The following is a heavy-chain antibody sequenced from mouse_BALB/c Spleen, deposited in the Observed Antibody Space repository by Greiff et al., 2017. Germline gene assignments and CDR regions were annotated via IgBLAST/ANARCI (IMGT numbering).Heavy chain of an antibody. CDR3: ARRDFDD. CDR2: IFPGTGTT. V-gene: IGHV1S132*01. Sequence: VQLQQSGAELVKPGASVKLSCKTSGYTFTSYWIQWVKQRPGQGLGWLGEIFPGTGTTYYNEKFKGKATLTIDTSSSTAYMQLSGLTSEDSAVYFWARRDFDDWGEGTTLTVAA. J-gene: IGHJ2*01. CDR1: GYTFTSYW.